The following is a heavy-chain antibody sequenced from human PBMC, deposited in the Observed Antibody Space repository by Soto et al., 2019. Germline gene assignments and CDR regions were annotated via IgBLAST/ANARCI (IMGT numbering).Heavy chain of an antibody. J-gene: IGHJ4*02. Sequence: EVHLVESGGGLVQPGGSLRLSCAASGSTFSSYWMSWVRQAPGKGLEWVANIKEDGSEKNYVDSVKGRFTISRDNAKNSLYLQMNSLRAEDTAVYYCARTTAFESWGQGTLVTVSS. D-gene: IGHD4-17*01. CDR3: ARTTAFES. CDR1: GSTFSSYW. V-gene: IGHV3-7*05. CDR2: IKEDGSEK.